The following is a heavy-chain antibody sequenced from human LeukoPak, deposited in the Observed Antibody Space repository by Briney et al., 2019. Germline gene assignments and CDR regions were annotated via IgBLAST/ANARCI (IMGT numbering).Heavy chain of an antibody. D-gene: IGHD2-2*01. Sequence: GGSLRLSCAASGFTFSSYAMHWVRQAPGKGLEWVAVISYDGSNKYYADSVKGRFTISRDNSKNTLYLQMNSLRAEDTAVYYCASSPGYCSSTSCYGGEFDYWGQGTLVTVSS. V-gene: IGHV3-30-3*01. CDR1: GFTFSSYA. J-gene: IGHJ4*02. CDR3: ASSPGYCSSTSCYGGEFDY. CDR2: ISYDGSNK.